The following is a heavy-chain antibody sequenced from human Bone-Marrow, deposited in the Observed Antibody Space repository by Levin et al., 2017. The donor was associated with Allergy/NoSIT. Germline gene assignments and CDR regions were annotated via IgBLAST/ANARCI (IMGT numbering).Heavy chain of an antibody. CDR1: GFIFRNFG. CDR3: AKDRSPQSSGWILAHYGMDV. CDR2: TSYDRANK. Sequence: QAGGSLRLSCAASGFIFRNFGMHWVRQAPGKGLEWVAVTSYDRANKYYADSVKGRFFISRDNSNNALYLELNNLRPEDTAVYYCAKDRSPQSSGWILAHYGMDVWGRGTTVIVSS. J-gene: IGHJ6*02. D-gene: IGHD6-19*01. V-gene: IGHV3-30*18.